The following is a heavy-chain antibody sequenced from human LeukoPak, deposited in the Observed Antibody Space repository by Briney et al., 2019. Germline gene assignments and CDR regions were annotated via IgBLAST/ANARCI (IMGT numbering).Heavy chain of an antibody. J-gene: IGHJ4*02. Sequence: ASVKVSCKASGYTFTNYGFSWVRQAPGQGLEWMGWISAYNGKTDYAQKVEDRLTMTKDKSTRTDYMELRSLRSDDTAVYYCARDTGSESYERFDYWGQGTLVTASS. D-gene: IGHD3-10*01. CDR3: ARDTGSESYERFDY. CDR2: ISAYNGKT. V-gene: IGHV1-18*01. CDR1: GYTFTNYG.